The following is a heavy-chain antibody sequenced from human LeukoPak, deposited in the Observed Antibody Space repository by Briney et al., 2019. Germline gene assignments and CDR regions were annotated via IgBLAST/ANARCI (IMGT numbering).Heavy chain of an antibody. CDR1: GGSMSSTGYY. Sequence: SETLSLTCTVSGGSMSSTGYYWGWIRQPPGKGLEWIGSIYYSGITYYNPSLRSRVTISVDTSKNQFSLKLSSVTAADTAVYYCARGSSGYPFDYWGQGTLVTVSS. D-gene: IGHD3-22*01. J-gene: IGHJ4*02. CDR2: IYYSGIT. V-gene: IGHV4-39*01. CDR3: ARGSSGYPFDY.